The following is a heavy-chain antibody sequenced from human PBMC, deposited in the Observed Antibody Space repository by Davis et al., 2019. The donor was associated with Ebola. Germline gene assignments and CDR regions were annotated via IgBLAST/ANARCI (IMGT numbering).Heavy chain of an antibody. J-gene: IGHJ4*02. D-gene: IGHD1-20*01. Sequence: GSLRLSCTVSGYAITTYIWSWIRQSPGKGLEWIGSISYNGDTDYNPSLRGRVTLSIDTSKNQFSLKLTSVTAADTAVYHCARLHNWNGLDYWGQGTLVTVSS. CDR1: GYAITTYI. CDR2: ISYNGDT. V-gene: IGHV4-59*08. CDR3: ARLHNWNGLDY.